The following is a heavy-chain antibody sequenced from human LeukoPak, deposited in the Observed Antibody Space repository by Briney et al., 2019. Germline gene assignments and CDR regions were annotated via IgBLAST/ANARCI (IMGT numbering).Heavy chain of an antibody. V-gene: IGHV3-23*01. Sequence: GGSLRLSCAASGFTFSSYAMSWVRQAPGKGLEWVSAISGSGGSTYYADSMKGRFTISRDNSKNTLYLQMNSLRAEDTAVYYCARPTIPRGYFDLWGRGTLVTVSS. CDR2: ISGSGGST. J-gene: IGHJ2*01. CDR3: ARPTIPRGYFDL. D-gene: IGHD2-2*02. CDR1: GFTFSSYA.